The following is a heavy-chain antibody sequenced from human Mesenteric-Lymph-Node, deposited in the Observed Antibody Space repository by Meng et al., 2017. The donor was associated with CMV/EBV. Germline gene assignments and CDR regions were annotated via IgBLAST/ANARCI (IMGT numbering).Heavy chain of an antibody. V-gene: IGHV3-48*03. J-gene: IGHJ6*02. CDR1: GFTFSSYE. CDR2: ISSSCSTI. D-gene: IGHD2-2*01. CDR3: WRGSYGSSTSCYGPTGAYYYGIDF. Sequence: GGSLRLSCAASGFTFSSYEMNWVRQAPGKGLEWVSYISSSCSTIYYADSVKGRFTISRDNAKNSLYLQMNSLRAEDTSVYYCWRGSYGSSTSCYGPTGAYYYGIDFWGQGTTVTVSS.